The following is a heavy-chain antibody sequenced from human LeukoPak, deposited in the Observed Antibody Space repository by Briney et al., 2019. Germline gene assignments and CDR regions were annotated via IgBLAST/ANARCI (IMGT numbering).Heavy chain of an antibody. D-gene: IGHD3-16*01. CDR3: ARGLWPYYFDY. CDR2: ISSSGSTI. V-gene: IGHV3-11*01. CDR1: GFTFSDYY. Sequence: GGSLRLSCAASGFTFSDYYMSWIRQAPGKGXXXXSYISSSGSTIYYADSVKGRFTISRDNAKNSLYLQMNSLRAEDTAVYYCARGLWPYYFDYWGQGTLVSVSS. J-gene: IGHJ4*02.